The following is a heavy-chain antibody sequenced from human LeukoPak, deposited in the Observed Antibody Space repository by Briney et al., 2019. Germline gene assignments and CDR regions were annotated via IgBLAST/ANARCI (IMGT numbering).Heavy chain of an antibody. CDR1: GFTFSSYA. CDR3: AKAEFGELLWYNFDY. V-gene: IGHV3-23*01. CDR2: ISGSGGST. J-gene: IGHJ4*02. Sequence: GGSLRLSCAASGFTFSSYAMSWVRQAPGKGLVWVSAISGSGGSTYYADSVKGRFTISRDNSKNTLYLQMNSLRAEDTAVYYCAKAEFGELLWYNFDYWGQGTLVTVSS. D-gene: IGHD3-10*01.